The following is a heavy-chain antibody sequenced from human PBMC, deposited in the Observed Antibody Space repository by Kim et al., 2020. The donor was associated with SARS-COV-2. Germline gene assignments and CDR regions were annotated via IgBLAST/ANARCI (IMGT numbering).Heavy chain of an antibody. CDR2: IWYDGSNK. D-gene: IGHD5-12*01. CDR1: GFTFSSYG. CDR3: AREFLSGYTEGYYYGMDV. Sequence: GRSLRLSCAASGFTFSSYGMHWVRQAPGKGLEWVAVIWYDGSNKYYADSVKGRFTISRDNSKNTLYLQMNSLRAEDTAVYYCAREFLSGYTEGYYYGMDVWGQGTTVTVSS. V-gene: IGHV3-33*01. J-gene: IGHJ6*02.